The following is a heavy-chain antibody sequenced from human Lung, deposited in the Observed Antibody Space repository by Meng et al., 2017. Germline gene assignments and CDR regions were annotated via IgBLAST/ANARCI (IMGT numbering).Heavy chain of an antibody. J-gene: IGHJ4*02. CDR1: GFTLSDYS. V-gene: IGHV3-21*01. CDR2: ISESGNYR. CDR3: ARGDGSGSLFEN. Sequence: EVQLVESGGGLVKPGGSLRLSCAASGFTLSDYSMNWVCRAPGKGLEWVSSISESGNYRYYADSVKGRFTVTRDNAKNSLYLQMNSLRAEDTAVYYCARGDGSGSLFENWGQGTLVTVSS. D-gene: IGHD3-10*01.